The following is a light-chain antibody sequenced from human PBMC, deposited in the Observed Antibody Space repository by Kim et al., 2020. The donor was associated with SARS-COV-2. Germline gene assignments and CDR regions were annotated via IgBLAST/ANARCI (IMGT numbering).Light chain of an antibody. V-gene: IGKV1-39*01. CDR1: QSITNY. J-gene: IGKJ4*01. Sequence: SVGDRVTISCRSSQSITNYLNWYQQRPGKAPKLLIYASSTLQRGVPSRFSGSGSGTDFTLTISSLQPEDFATYYCQQSHTAPLLSFGGGTKVDIK. CDR2: ASS. CDR3: QQSHTAPLLS.